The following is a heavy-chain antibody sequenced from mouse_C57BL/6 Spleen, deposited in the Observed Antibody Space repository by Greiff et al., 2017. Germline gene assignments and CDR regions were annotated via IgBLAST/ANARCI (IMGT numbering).Heavy chain of an antibody. CDR2: IWSGGST. D-gene: IGHD2-2*01. CDR1: GFSLTSYG. V-gene: IGHV2-2*01. Sequence: QVQLQQSGPGLVQPSQSLSITCTVSGFSLTSYGVHWVRQSPGKGLEWLGVIWSGGSTDYNAAFISRLSISKDNSKSQVFFKMNSLQADDTAIYYCASPPYGYNWYFDVWGTGTTVTVSS. J-gene: IGHJ1*03. CDR3: ASPPYGYNWYFDV.